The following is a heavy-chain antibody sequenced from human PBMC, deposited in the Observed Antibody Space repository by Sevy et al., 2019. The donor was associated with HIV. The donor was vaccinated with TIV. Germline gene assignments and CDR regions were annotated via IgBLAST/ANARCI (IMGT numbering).Heavy chain of an antibody. D-gene: IGHD2-21*02. CDR1: GGTLNNYG. V-gene: IGHV1-69*10. J-gene: IGHJ4*02. Sequence: ASVKVSCKASGGTLNNYGMNWVRQAPGQGLEWMGGIIPSVGIASYAQKIQGRAAITADESTSTIYLELGRLRSDDTAVYFCASVRPCGGDCYFFDTWGQGTLVTVSS. CDR3: ASVRPCGGDCYFFDT. CDR2: IIPSVGIA.